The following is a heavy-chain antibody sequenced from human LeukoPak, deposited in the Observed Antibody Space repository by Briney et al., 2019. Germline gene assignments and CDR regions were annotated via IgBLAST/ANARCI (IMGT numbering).Heavy chain of an antibody. CDR2: ISYDGTNK. V-gene: IGHV3-30*19. Sequence: GGSLRLSCGASGFTFSTYGMHWVRQAPGKGLEWVALISYDGTNKYYADSVKGRFTISRDNSKNTLYLQMNSLRAGGSALYYCATSLNGYCSSTSCPWGDYWGQGTLVTVSS. J-gene: IGHJ4*02. CDR3: ATSLNGYCSSTSCPWGDY. D-gene: IGHD2-2*01. CDR1: GFTFSTYG.